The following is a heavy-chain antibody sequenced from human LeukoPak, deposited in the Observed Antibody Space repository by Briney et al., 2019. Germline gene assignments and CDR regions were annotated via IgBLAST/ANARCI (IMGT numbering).Heavy chain of an antibody. CDR1: YY. J-gene: IGHJ6*03. Sequence: YYWGWIRQAPGKGLEWVSYISSSGSTIYYADSVKGRFTISRDNAKNSLYLQMNSLRAEDTAVYYCARDRDDILTGYYKYYYYYYMDVWGKGTTVTVSS. CDR3: ARDRDDILTGYYKYYYYYYMDV. D-gene: IGHD3-9*01. CDR2: ISSSGSTI. V-gene: IGHV3-11*04.